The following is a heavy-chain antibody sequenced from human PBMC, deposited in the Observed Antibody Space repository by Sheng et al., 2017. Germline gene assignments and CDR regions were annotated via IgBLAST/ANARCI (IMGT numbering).Heavy chain of an antibody. V-gene: IGHV4-38-2*01. CDR1: GYSISSGYY. Sequence: QVQLQESGPGLVKPSETLSLTCAVSGYSISSGYYWGWILQPPGKGLEWIGSIYHSGSTYYNPSLKSRVTISVDTSKNQFSLKLSSVTAADTAVYYCATLHQIVGATTRYYYGMDVWGQGDHGHRL. CDR3: ATLHQIVGATTRYYYGMDV. J-gene: IGHJ6*02. D-gene: IGHD1-26*01. CDR2: IYHSGST.